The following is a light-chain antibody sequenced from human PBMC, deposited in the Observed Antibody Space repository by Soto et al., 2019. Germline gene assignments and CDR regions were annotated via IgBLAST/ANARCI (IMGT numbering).Light chain of an antibody. CDR3: QQYNYWPPET. J-gene: IGKJ1*01. Sequence: EIVMTQSPATLSVSPGERATLSCRASQSVSSNLAWYQQKPGQAPRLLIYGASTRATGIPARFSGSGSETEFTLTICRLQSEDFAVYYCQQYNYWPPETFGQGTKVEIK. CDR1: QSVSSN. V-gene: IGKV3-15*01. CDR2: GAS.